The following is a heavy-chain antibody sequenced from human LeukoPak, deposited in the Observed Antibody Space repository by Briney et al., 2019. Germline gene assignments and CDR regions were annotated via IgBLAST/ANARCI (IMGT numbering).Heavy chain of an antibody. J-gene: IGHJ4*02. CDR2: INPNSGGT. CDR1: GYTFTGYY. D-gene: IGHD1-26*01. Sequence: ASVKVSCKASGYTFTGYYMHWVRQAPGQGLEWMGWINPNSGGTNYAQKFQGRVTMTRDTSISTAYMELSGLRSDDTAVYYCARSGRGTYYYFDLWGQGTLVTVSS. V-gene: IGHV1-2*02. CDR3: ARSGRGTYYYFDL.